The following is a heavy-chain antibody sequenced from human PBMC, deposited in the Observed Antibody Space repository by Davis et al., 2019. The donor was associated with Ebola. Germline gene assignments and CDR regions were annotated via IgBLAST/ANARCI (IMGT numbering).Heavy chain of an antibody. CDR2: ISGSGGST. V-gene: IGHV3-23*01. CDR1: GFTFSSYA. CDR3: ARIRSFDY. J-gene: IGHJ4*02. Sequence: GESLKISCAASGFTFSSYAMSWVRQAPGKGLEWVSAISGSGGSTYYADSVKGRFTISRDNSKNTLYLQMNSLRAEDTAVYYCARIRSFDYWGQGTLVTVSS.